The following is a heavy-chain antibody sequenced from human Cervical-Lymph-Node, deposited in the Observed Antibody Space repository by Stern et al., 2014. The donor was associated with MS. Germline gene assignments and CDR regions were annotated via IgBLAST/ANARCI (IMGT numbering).Heavy chain of an antibody. V-gene: IGHV5-51*01. CDR3: ARHVQGFDY. Sequence: VQLVQSGAEVKKPGESLKISCKLSGYSFTIYYIAWVRQMPGKGLEWMGVIYPYDSDTTYSPSFQVQVTISADKSSTTAYLQWSSLRASDTAMYYCARHVQGFDYWGQGTLVTVSS. CDR1: GYSFTIYY. J-gene: IGHJ4*02. CDR2: IYPYDSDT.